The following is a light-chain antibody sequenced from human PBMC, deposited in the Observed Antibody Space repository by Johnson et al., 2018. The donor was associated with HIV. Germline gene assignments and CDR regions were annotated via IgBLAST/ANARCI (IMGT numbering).Light chain of an antibody. Sequence: QSVLTQPPSVSAAPGQKVTISCSGSSSNIGNNYVSWYKQLPGTAPKLLIYENNKRPLGIPDRFSGSKSGTSATLGITGLQTGDEADFYCGTWDTSLSAYVFGTGTKVTVL. CDR1: SSNIGNNY. V-gene: IGLV1-51*02. J-gene: IGLJ1*01. CDR2: ENN. CDR3: GTWDTSLSAYV.